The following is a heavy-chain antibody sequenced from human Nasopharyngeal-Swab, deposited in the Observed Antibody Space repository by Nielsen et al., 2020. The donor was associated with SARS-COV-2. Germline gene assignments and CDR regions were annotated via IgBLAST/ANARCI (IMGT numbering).Heavy chain of an antibody. CDR2: ISSSSSYI. D-gene: IGHD2-15*01. V-gene: IGHV3-21*01. J-gene: IGHJ6*02. CDR1: GFTFSSYR. Sequence: GGSLRLSCAASGFTFSSYRMNWVRQAPGKGLEWVSSISSSSSYIYYADSVKGRFTISRDNAKNSLYLQMNSLRAEDTAVYYCARDRSVGYGMDVWGQGTTVTVSS. CDR3: ARDRSVGYGMDV.